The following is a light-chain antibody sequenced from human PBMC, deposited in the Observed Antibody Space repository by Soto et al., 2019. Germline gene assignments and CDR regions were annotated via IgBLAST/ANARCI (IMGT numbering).Light chain of an antibody. Sequence: VGTECPATLSVSPGERATLSCRASQNVSNNLAWYQQKPGQAPRLLIYGASTRATGIPARFSGSGSGTEFTLTISSLQSEDFAVYYCQQYNNWWTFGQGTKVDIK. CDR1: QNVSNN. CDR2: GAS. V-gene: IGKV3-15*01. CDR3: QQYNNWWT. J-gene: IGKJ1*01.